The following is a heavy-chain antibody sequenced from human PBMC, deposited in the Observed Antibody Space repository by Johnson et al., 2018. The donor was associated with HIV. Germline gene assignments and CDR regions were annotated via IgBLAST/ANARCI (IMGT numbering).Heavy chain of an antibody. CDR2: IYSGGTT. D-gene: IGHD1-26*01. CDR1: GFTFRTFP. CDR3: ARGSGGIVGAQDI. J-gene: IGHJ3*02. V-gene: IGHV3-66*02. Sequence: VKLVESGGGVVQPGKSLRLSCAASGFTFRTFPMHWVRQAPGKGLEWVSVIYSGGTTYNADSVKGRFTISRDNSKNTLYLQMNSLRADDTAVYYCARGSGGIVGAQDIWGQGTMVTVSS.